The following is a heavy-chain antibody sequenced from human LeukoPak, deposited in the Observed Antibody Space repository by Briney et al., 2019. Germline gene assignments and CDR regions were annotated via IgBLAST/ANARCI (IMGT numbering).Heavy chain of an antibody. Sequence: GGSLRLSCAASGFTFSRYGRHWGRHAPGKGLGWVSRINIDVSSTSYTDSVKARFTICIDNSKNTLYLQMNSLRADDTAVYYCASEWLIRENGAFDICGQGTMVTVSS. V-gene: IGHV3-74*01. CDR2: INIDVSST. CDR3: ASEWLIRENGAFDI. J-gene: IGHJ3*02. D-gene: IGHD3-22*01. CDR1: GFTFSRYG.